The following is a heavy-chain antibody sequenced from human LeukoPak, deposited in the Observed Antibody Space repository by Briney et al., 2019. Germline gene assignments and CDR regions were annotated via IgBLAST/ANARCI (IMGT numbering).Heavy chain of an antibody. J-gene: IGHJ4*02. CDR1: GCTFTGYY. V-gene: IGHV1-2*06. CDR3: ARGVVVVVAATSFDY. D-gene: IGHD2-15*01. Sequence: ASVKVSCKASGCTFTGYYMHWVRQAPGQGLEWMGRINPNSGGTNYAQPFQGRVTMTRDTSIRTAYMELSRLRSDDTAVYYCARGVVVVVAATSFDYWGQGTLVTVSS. CDR2: INPNSGGT.